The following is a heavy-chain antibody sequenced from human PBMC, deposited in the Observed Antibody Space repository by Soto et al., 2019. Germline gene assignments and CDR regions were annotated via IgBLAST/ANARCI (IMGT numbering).Heavy chain of an antibody. J-gene: IGHJ3*02. CDR3: ARGDYYDSSGYYNWGHDAFDI. CDR1: GGTFSSYA. CDR2: IIPIFGTA. Sequence: QVQLVQSGAEVKKPGSSVKVSCKASGGTFSSYAISWVRQAPGQGLEWMGGIIPIFGTANYAQKFQGRVTITADESTSTAYMELSSLRSEDTAVYYCARGDYYDSSGYYNWGHDAFDIWGQGTMVTVSS. V-gene: IGHV1-69*12. D-gene: IGHD3-22*01.